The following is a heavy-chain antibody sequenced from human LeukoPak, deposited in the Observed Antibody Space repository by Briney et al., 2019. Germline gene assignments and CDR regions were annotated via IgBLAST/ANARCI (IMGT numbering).Heavy chain of an antibody. Sequence: ASVKVSCKASGYTFTNYYVHWVRQAPGQGLEWMGWINPNSGGTNYAQKFQGRVTMTRDTSITTAYMEMSRLRSDDTALYYCARSPHILTGENFDYWGQGTLVTVSS. V-gene: IGHV1-2*02. CDR1: GYTFTNYY. CDR2: INPNSGGT. D-gene: IGHD3-9*01. J-gene: IGHJ4*02. CDR3: ARSPHILTGENFDY.